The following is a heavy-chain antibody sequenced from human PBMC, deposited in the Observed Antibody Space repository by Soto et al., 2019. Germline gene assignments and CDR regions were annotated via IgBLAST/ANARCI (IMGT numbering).Heavy chain of an antibody. CDR2: INPNSGGT. D-gene: IGHD3-10*01. Sequence: ASVKVSCKASGYTFTGYYMHWVRQAPGQGLEWMGWINPNSGGTNYAQKFQGRVTMTRDTSTSTAYMELSRLRSDDTAVYYCARDQAITMVRGVPGYWGQGTLVTVSS. V-gene: IGHV1-2*02. CDR1: GYTFTGYY. J-gene: IGHJ4*02. CDR3: ARDQAITMVRGVPGY.